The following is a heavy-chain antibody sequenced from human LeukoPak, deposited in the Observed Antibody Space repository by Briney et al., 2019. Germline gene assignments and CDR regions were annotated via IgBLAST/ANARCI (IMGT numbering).Heavy chain of an antibody. V-gene: IGHV5-51*01. CDR1: AHSFTTYS. CDR2: IYPGDSDI. CDR3: ARLADRWFDP. J-gene: IGHJ5*02. Sequence: GESLKIPCKGSAHSFTTYSILWVRQMPGKGLEWMGIIYPGDSDIEYSPSFQGQVTISADKSINTAYLQWSSLKASDTAMYYCARLADRWFDPWGQGTLVTVSS.